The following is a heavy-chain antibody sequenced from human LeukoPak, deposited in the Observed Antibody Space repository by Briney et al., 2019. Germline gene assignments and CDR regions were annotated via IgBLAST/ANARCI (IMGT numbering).Heavy chain of an antibody. D-gene: IGHD6-19*01. CDR1: GFTFNGYS. V-gene: IGHV3-43*01. CDR3: EKEKNSGWPTFDS. J-gene: IGHJ4*02. CDR2: IRRDGTYT. Sequence: GGSLRLSCAASGFTFNGYSMHWVRQGPGKGLEWVSLIRRDGTYTLYADSVKGRFTISRDNSKNSLYLQMNSLRTEDTALYYCEKEKNSGWPTFDSWARGTLVTVSS.